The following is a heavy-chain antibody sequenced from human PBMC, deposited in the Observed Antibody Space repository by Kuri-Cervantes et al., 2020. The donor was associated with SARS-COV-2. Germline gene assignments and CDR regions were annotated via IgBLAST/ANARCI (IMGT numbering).Heavy chain of an antibody. V-gene: IGHV1-2*02. CDR1: GYTFTGYY. CDR3: ARTLELRSAFDP. D-gene: IGHD1-7*01. J-gene: IGHJ5*02. CDR2: INPNSGGT. Sequence: ASVKVSCKASGYTFTGYYMHWVRQAPGQGLEWMGWINPNSGGTSYAQKFQGRVTMTRDTSISTAYMELSRLRSDDTAVYYCARTLELRSAFDPWGQGTLVTVSS.